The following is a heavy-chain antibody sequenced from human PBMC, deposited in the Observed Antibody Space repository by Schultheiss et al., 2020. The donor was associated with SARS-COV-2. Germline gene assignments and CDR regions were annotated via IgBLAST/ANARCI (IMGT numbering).Heavy chain of an antibody. CDR2: IYYSGST. CDR1: GGSFSGYY. D-gene: IGHD2-2*01. CDR3: ATSYSTTYYYAMGV. J-gene: IGHJ6*02. V-gene: IGHV4-31*01. Sequence: SETLSLTCAVYGGSFSGYYWSWIRQHPGKGLEWIGYIYYSGSTYYNPSLKSLVTISVDTSKNQFSLKLSSVTAADTAVYYCATSYSTTYYYAMGVWGQGTTVTVSS.